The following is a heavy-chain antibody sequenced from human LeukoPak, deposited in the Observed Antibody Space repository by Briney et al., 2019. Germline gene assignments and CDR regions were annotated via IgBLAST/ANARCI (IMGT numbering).Heavy chain of an antibody. J-gene: IGHJ3*02. CDR3: ARSAVEAFFDI. CDR1: GYTFTSYA. CDR2: INAGNGNT. Sequence: ASVKVSCKASGYTFTSYAMHWVRQAPGQRLEWMGWINAGNGNTKYSQKFQGRVTTTRDTSASTAYMELSSLRSEGTAVYYCARSAVEAFFDIWGQGTMVTVSS. D-gene: IGHD2-15*01. V-gene: IGHV1-3*01.